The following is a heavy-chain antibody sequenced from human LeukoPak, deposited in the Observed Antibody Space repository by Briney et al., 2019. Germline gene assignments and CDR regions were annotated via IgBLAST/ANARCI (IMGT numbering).Heavy chain of an antibody. CDR3: ARSKYYYYSSGYLDY. CDR1: GFTFSSYA. Sequence: QPGGSLRLSCAASGFTFSSYAMSWVRQAPGKGLEWVSAISGSGGSTYYADSVKGRFTISRDNSKNTLYLQMNSLRAEDTAVYYCARSKYYYYSSGYLDYWGQGTLVTVSS. J-gene: IGHJ4*02. CDR2: ISGSGGST. V-gene: IGHV3-23*01. D-gene: IGHD3-22*01.